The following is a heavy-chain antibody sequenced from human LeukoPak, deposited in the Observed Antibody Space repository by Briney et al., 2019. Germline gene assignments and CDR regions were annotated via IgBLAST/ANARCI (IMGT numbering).Heavy chain of an antibody. V-gene: IGHV4-61*02. D-gene: IGHD6-13*01. CDR3: ARDSGAAAKVQSR. CDR1: GGSISSGSYY. Sequence: PSETLSLTCTVSGGSISSGSYYWSWIRQPAGKGLEWIGRIYTSGSTNYNPSLKSRVTISVDTSKNQFSLKLSSVTAADTAVYYCARDSGAAAKVQSRWGQGALVTVSS. CDR2: IYTSGST. J-gene: IGHJ4*02.